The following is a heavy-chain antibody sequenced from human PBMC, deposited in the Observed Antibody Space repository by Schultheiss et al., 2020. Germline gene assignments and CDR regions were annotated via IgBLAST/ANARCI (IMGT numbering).Heavy chain of an antibody. Sequence: GGSLRLSCAASGFTFRSYGMHWVRQAPGKGLEWVAVISHDGSNNYYADSVKGRFTISRENAKNSLYLQMNSLRAGDTAVYYCARSGSGSYHEPYYFDYWGQGTLVTVSS. CDR2: ISHDGSNN. D-gene: IGHD1-26*01. CDR1: GFTFRSYG. CDR3: ARSGSGSYHEPYYFDY. J-gene: IGHJ4*02. V-gene: IGHV3-30*03.